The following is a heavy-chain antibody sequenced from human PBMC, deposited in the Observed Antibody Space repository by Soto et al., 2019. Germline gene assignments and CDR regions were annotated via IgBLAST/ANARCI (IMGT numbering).Heavy chain of an antibody. D-gene: IGHD3-16*02. CDR1: GGSISSYY. CDR2: IYSAGDT. CDR3: ARTNYDYVWGSYRFDY. Sequence: SETLSLTCTVSGGSISSYYWTWIRQPAGQGLEWIGRIYSAGDTYYHPALESRVTISAEDTSKNHFSLKLTSVTAADTAVYYCARTNYDYVWGSYRFDYWGQGTLVTVSS. J-gene: IGHJ4*02. V-gene: IGHV4-4*07.